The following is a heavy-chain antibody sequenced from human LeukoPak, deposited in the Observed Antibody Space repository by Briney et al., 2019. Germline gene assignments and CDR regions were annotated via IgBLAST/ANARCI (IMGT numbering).Heavy chain of an antibody. CDR3: ARTEIVGATIDY. J-gene: IGHJ4*02. CDR2: IWYDGGNK. Sequence: GGSLRLSCAASGFTFSSYGMHWVRLAPGKGLEWVAVIWYDGGNKYYAESVKGRFTISRDDSKNTLFLQMNSLRAEDTAVYYCARTEIVGATIDYWGQGTLVTVSS. D-gene: IGHD1-26*01. CDR1: GFTFSSYG. V-gene: IGHV3-33*01.